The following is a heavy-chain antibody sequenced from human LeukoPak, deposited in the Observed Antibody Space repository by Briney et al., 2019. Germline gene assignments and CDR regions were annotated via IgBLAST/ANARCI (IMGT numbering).Heavy chain of an antibody. CDR3: AKVKQQWLALDAFHI. J-gene: IGHJ3*02. D-gene: IGHD6-19*01. CDR1: GFTFSSYG. Sequence: GGSLRLSCAASGFTFSSYGMHWVRQAPGKGLEWVSSISSSSSYIYYADSVKGRFTISRDNAKNSLYLQMNSLRAEDTAIYYCAKVKQQWLALDAFHIWGQGTMVTVSS. CDR2: ISSSSSYI. V-gene: IGHV3-21*04.